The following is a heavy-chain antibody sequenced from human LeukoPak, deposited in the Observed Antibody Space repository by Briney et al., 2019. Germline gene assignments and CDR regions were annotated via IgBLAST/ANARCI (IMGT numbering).Heavy chain of an antibody. CDR2: INPSGGST. J-gene: IGHJ3*02. CDR3: ARGGQYNWNSNDAFDI. Sequence: ASVKVSCKASGYTFTSYYMHWVRQAPGQGLEWMGIINPSGGSTSYAQKFQGRVTMTRDTSTSTVYMELSSLRSDDTAVYYCARGGQYNWNSNDAFDIWGPRDNGHRLF. D-gene: IGHD1-7*01. CDR1: GYTFTSYY. V-gene: IGHV1-46*01.